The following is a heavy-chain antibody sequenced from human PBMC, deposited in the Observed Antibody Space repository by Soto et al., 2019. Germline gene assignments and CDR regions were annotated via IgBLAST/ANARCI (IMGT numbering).Heavy chain of an antibody. V-gene: IGHV4-59*01. CDR3: ARDSLDYYYGMDV. CDR1: GGSISSYY. CDR2: IYYSGST. Sequence: PSETLSLTCTVSGGSISSYYWSWIRQPPGKGLEWIGYIYYSGSTNYNPSLKSRVTISVDTSKNQFSLKLSSVTAADTAVYYCARDSLDYYYGMDVWGQGTTVTVS. J-gene: IGHJ6*02.